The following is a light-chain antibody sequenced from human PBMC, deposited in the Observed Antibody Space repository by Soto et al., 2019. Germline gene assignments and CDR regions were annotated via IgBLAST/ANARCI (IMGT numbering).Light chain of an antibody. CDR1: RHDVGGYNY. Sequence: QSALTQPRSVSGSPGQSVPISCTGTRHDVGGYNYVSWYQQHPGKAPKLMIYDVTKRPSGVPDRFSGSKSGSTASLTISGLQAEDEADYYCCSYAGSFIFVFGTGTKLTVL. CDR3: CSYAGSFIFV. CDR2: DVT. V-gene: IGLV2-11*01. J-gene: IGLJ1*01.